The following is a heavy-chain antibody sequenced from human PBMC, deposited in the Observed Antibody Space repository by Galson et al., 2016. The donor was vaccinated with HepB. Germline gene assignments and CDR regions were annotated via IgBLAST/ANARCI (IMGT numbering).Heavy chain of an antibody. CDR1: GFIFSTYG. CDR2: ISYDGNKK. V-gene: IGHV3-30*18. CDR3: AKPYGYSYGSYAFDI. D-gene: IGHD5-18*01. J-gene: IGHJ3*02. Sequence: SLRLSCAASGFIFSTYGVHWVRQAPGKGLEWVAVISYDGNKKYYADSVIGRATISRDNSKNTVFLRVNSLRGEDTAVYYCAKPYGYSYGSYAFDIWGQGTMVTVSS.